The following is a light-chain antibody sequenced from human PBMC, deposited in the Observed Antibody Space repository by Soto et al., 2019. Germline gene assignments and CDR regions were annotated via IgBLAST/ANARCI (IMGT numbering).Light chain of an antibody. Sequence: EIVMTQSPATLSVSPGERATHSCRASQSVSGNLAWYQQKPGQAPRLLIYGASTRATGIPARFSGSGSGTEFNLTISSLQSEDFALYHCQQYHNWPPFTFGGGTKVEIK. CDR2: GAS. CDR1: QSVSGN. CDR3: QQYHNWPPFT. V-gene: IGKV3D-15*01. J-gene: IGKJ4*01.